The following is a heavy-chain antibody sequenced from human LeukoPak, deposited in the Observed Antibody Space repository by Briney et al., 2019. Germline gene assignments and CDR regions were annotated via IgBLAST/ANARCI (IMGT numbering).Heavy chain of an antibody. V-gene: IGHV1-18*01. Sequence: GASVKVSCKASGYTFTSYGISWVRQAPGQGLEWMGWISAYNGNTNYAQKLQGRVTMTTDTSTSTAYMELRSLRSDDTAVYYCARYGRSGYDLTPLHFDYWGQGTLVTVSS. CDR3: ARYGRSGYDLTPLHFDY. CDR2: ISAYNGNT. D-gene: IGHD5-12*01. CDR1: GYTFTSYG. J-gene: IGHJ4*02.